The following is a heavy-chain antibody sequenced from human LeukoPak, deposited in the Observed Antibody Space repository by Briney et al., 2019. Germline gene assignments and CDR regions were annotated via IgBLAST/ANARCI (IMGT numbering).Heavy chain of an antibody. J-gene: IGHJ4*02. D-gene: IGHD2-15*01. CDR2: ISGGGGST. CDR1: GFTFSRHA. Sequence: GGSLRLSCAASGFTFSRHAMSWVRQAPGEGLEWVSAISGGGGSTYYADSVKGRFTISRDNSKNTLYLQMNSLRAEDTAVYYCAKGGYCSGGSCDSEIGFDYWGQGSLVTVSS. CDR3: AKGGYCSGGSCDSEIGFDY. V-gene: IGHV3-23*01.